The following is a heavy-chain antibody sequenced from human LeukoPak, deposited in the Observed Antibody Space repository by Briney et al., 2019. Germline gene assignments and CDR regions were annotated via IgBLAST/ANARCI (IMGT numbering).Heavy chain of an antibody. CDR1: AFTFSNYA. CDR2: NSDSST. J-gene: IGHJ4*02. V-gene: IGHV3-23*01. CDR3: AKATGYLL. Sequence: GGSLRLSCAASAFTFSNYAMSWVRQAPGKGLEWVSTNSDSSTYYADSVKGRFTISGDNSENTLYLQMNSLRAEDTAVYYCAKATGYLLWGQGTLVIVSS. D-gene: IGHD1-14*01.